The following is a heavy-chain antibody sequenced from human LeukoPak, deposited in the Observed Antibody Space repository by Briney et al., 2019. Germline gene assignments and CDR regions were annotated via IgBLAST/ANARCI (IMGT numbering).Heavy chain of an antibody. Sequence: GGSLRLSCAASGFTVNSNYMNWVRQAPGKGLEWVSVIYSGGYTHYADSVKGRFTISRDNSKNTLYLQMNSLRDEDTAVYYCAKHRFESGGYHSTDWGQGTLVTVSS. CDR1: GFTVNSNY. D-gene: IGHD3-22*01. J-gene: IGHJ4*02. CDR3: AKHRFESGGYHSTD. V-gene: IGHV3-53*01. CDR2: IYSGGYT.